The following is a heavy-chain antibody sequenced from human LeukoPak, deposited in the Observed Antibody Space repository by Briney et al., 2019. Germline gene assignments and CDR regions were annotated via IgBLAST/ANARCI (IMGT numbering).Heavy chain of an antibody. D-gene: IGHD3-22*01. CDR3: AKDRSITMINLLDY. Sequence: GGSLRLSCAASGFTFSSYGMHWVRQAPGKGLEWVAVIWYDGSNKYYADSVKGRFTISRDNSKNTLYLQMNSLRAEGTAVYYCAKDRSITMINLLDYWGQGTLVTVSS. CDR2: IWYDGSNK. V-gene: IGHV3-33*06. J-gene: IGHJ4*02. CDR1: GFTFSSYG.